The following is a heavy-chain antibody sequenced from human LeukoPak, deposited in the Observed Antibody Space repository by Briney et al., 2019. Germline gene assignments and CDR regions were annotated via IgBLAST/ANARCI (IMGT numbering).Heavy chain of an antibody. CDR2: IYSGGST. J-gene: IGHJ4*02. Sequence: QSGGSLRLSCAASGFTVSSNYMSWVRQAPGKGLEWVSVIYSGGSTYYADSVKGRFTISRDNSKNTLYLQMNSLRAEDTAVYYCARISGWKDGIDYWGQGTLVTVSS. CDR1: GFTVSSNY. CDR3: ARISGWKDGIDY. V-gene: IGHV3-53*01. D-gene: IGHD6-19*01.